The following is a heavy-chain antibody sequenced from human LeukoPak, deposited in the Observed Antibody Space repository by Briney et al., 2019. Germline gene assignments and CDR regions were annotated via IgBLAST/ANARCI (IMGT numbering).Heavy chain of an antibody. V-gene: IGHV4-59*01. J-gene: IGHJ4*02. CDR2: IYCSGST. CDR1: GGSISSYY. D-gene: IGHD6-13*01. CDR3: ARNPIAAAGKNYFDY. Sequence: SETLSLTCTVSGGSISSYYWSWIRQPPGKGLEWIGYIYCSGSTNHNPSLKSRVTISVDTSKNQFSLKLSSVTAADTAVYYCARNPIAAAGKNYFDYWGQGTLVTVSS.